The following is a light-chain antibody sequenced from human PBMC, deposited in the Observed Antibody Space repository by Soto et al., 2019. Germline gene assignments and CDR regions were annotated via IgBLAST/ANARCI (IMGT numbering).Light chain of an antibody. J-gene: IGKJ1*01. CDR2: AAS. CDR3: QNYGPAACT. Sequence: EIVLTQSAGTLSLSPGERATLSCRASQTVSGSYLAWFQQKPGQAPRPLIYAASTRAAGVPDRFRGSGSGTDFSLTISRLGPEDFAVYYCQNYGPAACTFGQGTKVEIK. CDR1: QTVSGSY. V-gene: IGKV3-20*01.